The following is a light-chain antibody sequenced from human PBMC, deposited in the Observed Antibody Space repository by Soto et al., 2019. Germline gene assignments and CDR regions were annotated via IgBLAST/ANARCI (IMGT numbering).Light chain of an antibody. V-gene: IGKV1-5*03. J-gene: IGKJ3*01. Sequence: DIQMTQSPSTLSASVGDRVTITCRASQSISSWLAWYQQKPGKAPKLLIYKASSLESGVPSRFSGSGSGTEFPLTLSRPQPDDFATYYCQQSFTFGPGTKVDIK. CDR2: KAS. CDR3: QQSFT. CDR1: QSISSW.